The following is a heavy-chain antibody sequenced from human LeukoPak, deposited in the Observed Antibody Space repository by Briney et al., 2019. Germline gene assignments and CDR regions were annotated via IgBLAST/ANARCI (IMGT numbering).Heavy chain of an antibody. J-gene: IGHJ2*01. Sequence: SETLSLTCAVSGGSISSGGYSWGWIRQPPGKGLEWVGYIYNSGSTYYNPSLKSRVTISVDRSKNQFSLKLNSVTAADTAVYYCARGRPRWYFDLWGRGTLVTVSS. CDR1: GGSISSGGYS. D-gene: IGHD5-24*01. CDR2: IYNSGST. CDR3: ARGRPRWYFDL. V-gene: IGHV4-30-2*01.